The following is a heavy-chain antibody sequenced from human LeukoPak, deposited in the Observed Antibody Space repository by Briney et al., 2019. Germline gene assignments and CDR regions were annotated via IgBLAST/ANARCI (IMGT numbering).Heavy chain of an antibody. CDR1: GYTFTGYY. D-gene: IGHD3-3*01. CDR3: ARGSPEWFNWFDP. J-gene: IGHJ5*02. Sequence: ASVKVSCKASGYTFTGYYMHWVRQAPGLELEWMGWINPNSGGTNYAQKFQGRVTMTRDTSISTAYMELSRLRSDDTAVYYCARGSPEWFNWFDPWGQGTLVTVSS. V-gene: IGHV1-2*02. CDR2: INPNSGGT.